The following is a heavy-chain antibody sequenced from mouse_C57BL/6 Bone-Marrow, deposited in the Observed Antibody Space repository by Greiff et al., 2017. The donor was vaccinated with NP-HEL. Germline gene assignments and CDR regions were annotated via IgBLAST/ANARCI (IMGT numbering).Heavy chain of an antibody. CDR3: ARRFYYDCGVDD. J-gene: IGHJ2*01. CDR1: GYTFTSYW. Sequence: VQLQQPGAELVKPGASVKLSCKASGYTFTSYWMHWVKQRPGQGLEWIGMIHPNSGSTNYNEKFKSKATLTVDKSSSTAYMQLSSLTSEDSAVYYCARRFYYDCGVDDWGKGTTLTVSS. D-gene: IGHD2-4*01. V-gene: IGHV1-64*01. CDR2: IHPNSGST.